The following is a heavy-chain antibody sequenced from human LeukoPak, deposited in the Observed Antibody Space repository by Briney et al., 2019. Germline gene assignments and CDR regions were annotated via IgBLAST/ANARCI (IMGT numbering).Heavy chain of an antibody. V-gene: IGHV1-2*02. J-gene: IGHJ4*02. CDR3: ARVLEGRWLQFGEVDY. CDR1: GYTFTGYY. Sequence: ASVRVSCKASGYTFTGYYMHWVRQAPGQGLEWMGWINPNSGGTNYAQKFQGRVTMTRDTSISTAYMELSRLRSDDTAVYYCARVLEGRWLQFGEVDYWGQETLVTVSS. CDR2: INPNSGGT. D-gene: IGHD5-24*01.